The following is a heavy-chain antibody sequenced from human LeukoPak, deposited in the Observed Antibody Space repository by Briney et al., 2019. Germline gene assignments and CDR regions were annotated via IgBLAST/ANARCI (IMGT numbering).Heavy chain of an antibody. CDR2: IIPIFGTA. D-gene: IGHD5-12*01. V-gene: IGHV1-69*13. CDR3: ARGEGGYLPLFDY. J-gene: IGHJ4*02. CDR1: GGTFSSYA. Sequence: SVKVSCTASGGTFSSYAISWVRQAPGQGLEWMGGIIPIFGTANYAQKFQGRVTITADESTSTAYMELSSLRSEDTAVYYCARGEGGYLPLFDYWGQGTLVTVSS.